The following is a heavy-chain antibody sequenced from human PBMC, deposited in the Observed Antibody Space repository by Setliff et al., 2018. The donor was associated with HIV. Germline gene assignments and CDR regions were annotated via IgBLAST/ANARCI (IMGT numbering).Heavy chain of an antibody. CDR3: ARQLSNSLES. Sequence: ASVKVSCKASGYTFTSYDINWVRQATGQGLEWMGWMNPNSGDTNIPQRFRGRVTMTRDTSINTAYMELSGLRSDDTAVYYCARQLSNSLESWGQGTPVTVSS. D-gene: IGHD1-1*01. CDR2: MNPNSGDT. V-gene: IGHV1-2*02. CDR1: GYTFTSYD. J-gene: IGHJ4*02.